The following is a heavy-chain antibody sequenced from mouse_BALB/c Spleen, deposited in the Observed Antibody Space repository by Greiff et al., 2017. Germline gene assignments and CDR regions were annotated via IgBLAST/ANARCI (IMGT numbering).Heavy chain of an antibody. J-gene: IGHJ3*01. CDR1: GFTFSSYG. Sequence: EVQVVESGGDLVKPGGSLKLSCAASGFTFSSYGMSWVRQTPDKRLEWVATISSGGSYTYYPDSVKGRFTISRDNAKNTLYLQMSSLKSEDTAMYYCARHGDYYGNSWFAYWGQGTLVTVSA. V-gene: IGHV5-6*01. D-gene: IGHD2-1*01. CDR2: ISSGGSYT. CDR3: ARHGDYYGNSWFAY.